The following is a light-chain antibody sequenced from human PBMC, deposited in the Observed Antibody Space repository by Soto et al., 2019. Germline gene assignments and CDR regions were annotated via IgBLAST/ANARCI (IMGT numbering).Light chain of an antibody. CDR2: AAS. J-gene: IGKJ4*01. CDR1: QGISSW. Sequence: DIQMTQSPSSVSASVGDRVTITCRASQGISSWLVWYQQKPGIAPKLLIYAASNFQSGVPSRFSGSGSGASFTLTISSLQAEDFAAYYCQQSNSFPLTFGGGTKVEI. V-gene: IGKV1-12*01. CDR3: QQSNSFPLT.